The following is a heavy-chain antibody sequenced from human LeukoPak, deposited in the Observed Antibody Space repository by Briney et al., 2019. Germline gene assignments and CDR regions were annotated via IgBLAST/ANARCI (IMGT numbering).Heavy chain of an antibody. CDR1: GYTFSDYY. V-gene: IGHV1-2*02. Sequence: ASVNVSCKASGYTFSDYYIHWVRQAPGQGLEWMGWINPKSGSTNYAQKFQGRVTMTRDTSISTAYMELSRLRFDDTAVYYCARRTTGDYWGQGTPVTVSP. D-gene: IGHD1-7*01. CDR2: INPKSGST. CDR3: ARRTTGDY. J-gene: IGHJ4*02.